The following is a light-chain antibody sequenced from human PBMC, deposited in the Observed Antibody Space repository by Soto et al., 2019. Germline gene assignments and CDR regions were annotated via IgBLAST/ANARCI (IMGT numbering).Light chain of an antibody. CDR3: QQCYSYPWT. J-gene: IGKJ1*01. CDR1: QSISIC. Sequence: DIQMTQSPSTLSASVGDTVTITCRASQSISICLAWYQQKPGKAPNLLIYRASNFESGVPSRFSGSGSGTEFTLTISCLQPDDFATYYCQQCYSYPWTFGQGTKVEIK. V-gene: IGKV1-5*03. CDR2: RAS.